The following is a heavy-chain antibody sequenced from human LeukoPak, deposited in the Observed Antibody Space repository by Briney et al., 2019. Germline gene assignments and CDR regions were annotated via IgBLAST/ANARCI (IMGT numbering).Heavy chain of an antibody. V-gene: IGHV4-59*01. Sequence: PSETLSLTCTVSGGSISSYYWSWIRQPPGKGLEWIGYIYYSGSTNYNPSLKSRVTISVDTSKNQFSLKLSSVTAADTAVYYCARSLWTTTAIGYWGQGTLVTVSS. J-gene: IGHJ4*02. D-gene: IGHD4-17*01. CDR3: ARSLWTTTAIGY. CDR1: GGSISSYY. CDR2: IYYSGST.